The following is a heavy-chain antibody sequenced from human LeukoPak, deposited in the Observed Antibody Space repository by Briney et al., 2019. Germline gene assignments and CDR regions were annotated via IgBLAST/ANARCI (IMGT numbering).Heavy chain of an antibody. V-gene: IGHV4-30-4*01. CDR1: GGSISSGDYY. CDR2: IYYSGST. CDR3: ARDLLNEGNHLDY. D-gene: IGHD4-23*01. J-gene: IGHJ4*02. Sequence: PSETLSLTCTVSGGSISSGDYYWSWIRQPPGKGLEWIGYIYYSGSTYYNPSLKSRVTISVDTSKNQFSLKLSSVTAADTAVYYCARDLLNEGNHLDYWGQGTLVAVSS.